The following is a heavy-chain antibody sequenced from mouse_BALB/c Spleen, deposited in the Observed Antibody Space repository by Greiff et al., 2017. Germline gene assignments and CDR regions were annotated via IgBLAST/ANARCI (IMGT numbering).Heavy chain of an antibody. V-gene: IGHV5-6-3*01. CDR3: ARYRGYDAMDY. Sequence: EVKLVESGGGLVQPGGSLKLSCAASGFTFTSYGMSWVRQTPGKGLELFATINSNGGSTYYADGVKVRFTITRDNAKNTLCLQMSSLTSEDTAMYYCARYRGYDAMDYWGQGTTVTVSS. D-gene: IGHD2-2*01. CDR2: INSNGGST. J-gene: IGHJ4*01. CDR1: GFTFTSYG.